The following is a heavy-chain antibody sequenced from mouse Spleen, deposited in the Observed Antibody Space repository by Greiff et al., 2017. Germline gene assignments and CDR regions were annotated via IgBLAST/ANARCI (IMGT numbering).Heavy chain of an antibody. J-gene: IGHJ2*01. Sequence: QVQLQQPGAELVRPGTSVKLSCKASGYTFTSYWMHWVKQRPGQGLEWIGVIDPSDSYTNYNQKFKGKATLTVDTSSSTAYMQLSSLISEDSAVYYCARGVPFDYWGQGTTLTVSS. V-gene: IGHV1-59*01. CDR3: ARGVPFDY. CDR2: IDPSDSYT. CDR1: GYTFTSYW. D-gene: IGHD5-1*01.